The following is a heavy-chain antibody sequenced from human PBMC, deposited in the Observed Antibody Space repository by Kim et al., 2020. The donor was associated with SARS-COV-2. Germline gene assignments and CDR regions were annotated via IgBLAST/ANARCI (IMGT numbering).Heavy chain of an antibody. V-gene: IGHV3-53*04. Sequence: GWSLRLSCAASGFTVSDHRMSWVRQSPGKGLEWVAVIYSGGITYYADSVKGRFSISRHNSGNTVYLRLNSLTTEDTAVYYCARQVGPTLNFWGQGTPVTVSS. J-gene: IGHJ4*02. CDR1: GFTVSDHR. CDR3: ARQVGPTLNF. D-gene: IGHD1-26*01. CDR2: IYSGGIT.